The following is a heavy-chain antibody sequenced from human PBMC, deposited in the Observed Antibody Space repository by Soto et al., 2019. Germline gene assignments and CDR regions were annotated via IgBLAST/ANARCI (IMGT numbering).Heavy chain of an antibody. Sequence: ESGGGVVPPGRSLRLSCAASGFTFSSYAMHWVRQAPGKGLEWVAVISYDGSNKYYADSVKGRFTISRDNSKNTLDLQMNSLRAEVTAVYYCAVAEGYLDFWGQGTLVT. CDR2: ISYDGSNK. CDR1: GFTFSSYA. D-gene: IGHD2-21*01. CDR3: AVAEGYLDF. J-gene: IGHJ4*02. V-gene: IGHV3-30-3*01.